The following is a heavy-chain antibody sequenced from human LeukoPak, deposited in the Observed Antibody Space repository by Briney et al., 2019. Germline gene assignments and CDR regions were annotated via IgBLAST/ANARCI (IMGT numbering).Heavy chain of an antibody. D-gene: IGHD6-13*01. V-gene: IGHV4-31*03. J-gene: IGHJ4*02. CDR1: GGSISSGGYY. CDR3: ARGSKAAPGTFDY. CDR2: IYYSGST. Sequence: SETLSLTCTVSGGSISSGGYYWSWIRQHPGKGLEWIGYIYYSGSTYYNLSLKSRVTISVDTSKNQFSLKLSSVTAADTAVYYCARGSKAAPGTFDYWGQGTLVTVSS.